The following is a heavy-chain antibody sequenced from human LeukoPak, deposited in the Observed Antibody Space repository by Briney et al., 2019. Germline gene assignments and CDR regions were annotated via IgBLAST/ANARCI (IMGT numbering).Heavy chain of an antibody. D-gene: IGHD3-10*01. Sequence: TGGSLRLSCAASGFTFSSYSMNWVRQTPGKGLEWVANINQDGSEKYSVESVKGRFTISRDNAQNSLSLQINSLRAEDTAVYYCARRGGLDYWGQGTLVTVSS. V-gene: IGHV3-7*01. J-gene: IGHJ4*02. CDR3: ARRGGLDY. CDR2: INQDGSEK. CDR1: GFTFSSYS.